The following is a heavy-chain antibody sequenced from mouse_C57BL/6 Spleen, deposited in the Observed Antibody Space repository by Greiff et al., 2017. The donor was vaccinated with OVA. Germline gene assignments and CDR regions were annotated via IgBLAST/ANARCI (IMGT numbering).Heavy chain of an antibody. V-gene: IGHV1-26*01. D-gene: IGHD2-4*01. CDR2: INPNNGGT. CDR3: ARDYDYWYFDV. CDR1: GYTFTDYY. J-gene: IGHJ1*03. Sequence: VQLQQSGPELVKPGASVKISCKASGYTFTDYYMNWVKQSHGKSLEWIGDINPNNGGTSYNQKFKDKATLTADKSSSTAYMQLSSLTYEDSAVYYCARDYDYWYFDVWGTGTTVTVSS.